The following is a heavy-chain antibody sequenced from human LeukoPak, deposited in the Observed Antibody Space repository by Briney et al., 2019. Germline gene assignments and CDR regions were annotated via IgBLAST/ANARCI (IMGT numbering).Heavy chain of an antibody. V-gene: IGHV4-34*01. D-gene: IGHD6-19*01. CDR1: GGSFSGYY. CDR3: ARGQARLAWFDP. J-gene: IGHJ5*02. CDR2: INHSGST. Sequence: PSETLSLTCAVHGGSFSGYYWSWIRQPPGKGLEWIGEINHSGSTNYNPSLKSRVTISVDTSKNQFSLRLTSVIAADTAVYYCARGQARLAWFDPWGQGTLVTVSS.